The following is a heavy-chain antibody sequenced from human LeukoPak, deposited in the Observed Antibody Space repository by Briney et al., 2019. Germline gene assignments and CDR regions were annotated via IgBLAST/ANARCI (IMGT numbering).Heavy chain of an antibody. Sequence: ASVKVSCKVSGYTLTELSMHRVRQAPGKGLEWMGGFDPEDGETIYAQKFQGRVTMTEDTSTDTAYMELSSLRSEDTAVYYCAAGGAARGNWFDPWGQGTLVTVSS. V-gene: IGHV1-24*01. CDR3: AAGGAARGNWFDP. CDR1: GYTLTELS. D-gene: IGHD6-6*01. CDR2: FDPEDGET. J-gene: IGHJ5*02.